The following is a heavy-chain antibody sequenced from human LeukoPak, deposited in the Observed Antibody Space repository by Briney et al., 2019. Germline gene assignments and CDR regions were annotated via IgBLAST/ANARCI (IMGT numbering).Heavy chain of an antibody. V-gene: IGHV3-23*01. CDR1: QFTFHTYA. Sequence: GGSLRLSCVASQFTFHTYAMSWVRQRPGKGPEWVSMISSSGETTDYAESVKGRFIISRGNTKNTLYLQLESPRVDDTAIYYCAKDPRAMGRYFFDDWGQGSLVIVSS. D-gene: IGHD1-14*01. CDR2: ISSSGETT. CDR3: AKDPRAMGRYFFDD. J-gene: IGHJ4*01.